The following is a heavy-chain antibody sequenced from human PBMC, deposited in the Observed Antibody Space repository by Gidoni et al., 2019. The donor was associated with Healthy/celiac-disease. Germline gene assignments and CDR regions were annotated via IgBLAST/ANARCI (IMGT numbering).Heavy chain of an antibody. CDR2: ISGSGGST. V-gene: IGHV3-23*01. Sequence: EVQLLESVGGLVQPGGSLRTSCAAAGFTFSSYARSWVRQAPGQGLELVSAISGSGGSTYYADSVKGRFTISRDHSKNTLYLQMNSLRAEDTAVYYCAKTSSSFTVADYFDYWGQGTLVTVSS. J-gene: IGHJ4*02. CDR1: GFTFSSYA. CDR3: AKTSSSFTVADYFDY. D-gene: IGHD3-16*01.